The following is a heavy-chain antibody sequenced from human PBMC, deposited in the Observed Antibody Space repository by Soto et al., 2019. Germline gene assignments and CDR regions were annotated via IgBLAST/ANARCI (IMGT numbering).Heavy chain of an antibody. Sequence: QLQLQESGPGLVKPSETLSLTCTVSGGSISSSSYYWGWIRQPPGKGLEWIGSIYYSGSTYYNPSLKSRVTISVDTSKNQFSLKLSFVTAADTAVYYCARCLEWLLYFDYWGQGTLVTVSS. CDR3: ARCLEWLLYFDY. CDR1: GGSISSSSYY. D-gene: IGHD3-3*01. CDR2: IYYSGST. V-gene: IGHV4-39*01. J-gene: IGHJ4*02.